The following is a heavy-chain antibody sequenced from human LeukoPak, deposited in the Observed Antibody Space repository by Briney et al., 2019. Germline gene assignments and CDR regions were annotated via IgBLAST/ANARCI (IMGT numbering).Heavy chain of an antibody. CDR2: IYYSGST. CDR1: GGSISSSNFY. J-gene: IGHJ4*02. V-gene: IGHV4-39*07. Sequence: SETLSLTCTVSGGSISSSNFYWGWIRQPPGKGLEWIGTIYYSGSTYYNPSLKSRATISVDTSKNQFSLKLSSVTAADTAVYYCARDLSGATLPTYFFDSWGQGTLVTVSS. CDR3: ARDLSGATLPTYFFDS. D-gene: IGHD1-26*01.